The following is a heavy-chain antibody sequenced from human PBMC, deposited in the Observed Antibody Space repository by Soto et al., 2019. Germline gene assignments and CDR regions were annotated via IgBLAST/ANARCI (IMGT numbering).Heavy chain of an antibody. CDR2: IVVGSGNT. D-gene: IGHD2-2*01. J-gene: IGHJ6*02. Sequence: SVNVSCKAAGFAFTSSAMQWVRQARGQRLEWIGWIVVGSGNTNYAQKFQERVTITRDMSTSTAYMELSSLRSEDTAVYYCAAEYCSSTSCTQPDYYYYGMDVWGQGTTVTVSS. CDR3: AAEYCSSTSCTQPDYYYYGMDV. CDR1: GFAFTSSA. V-gene: IGHV1-58*02.